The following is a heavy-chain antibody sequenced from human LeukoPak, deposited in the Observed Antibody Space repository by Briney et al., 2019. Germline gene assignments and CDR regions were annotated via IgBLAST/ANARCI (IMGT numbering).Heavy chain of an antibody. J-gene: IGHJ4*02. Sequence: SETLSLTCAVSGGSVNSYYWSWLRQPPGKGLEWIVNFYDGGTANYNPSLKSRVTISLDTPKNQFSLSLTSMTAADTAVYYCARNGGSSRTYYFDDWGQGTLVTVS. CDR2: FYDGGTA. CDR1: GGSVNSYY. V-gene: IGHV4-59*08. CDR3: ARNGGSSRTYYFDD. D-gene: IGHD1-26*01.